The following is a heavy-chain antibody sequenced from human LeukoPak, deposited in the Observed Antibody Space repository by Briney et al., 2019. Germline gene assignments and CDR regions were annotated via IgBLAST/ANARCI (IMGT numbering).Heavy chain of an antibody. CDR2: ISSDGSTT. Sequence: GGSLRLSCAASGLTFSSYWMYWVRQAPGKGLVWVSRISSDGSTTTYADSVKGRFTSSRDNAKNTLYLQMNSLRAEDTAVYYCARGDVVLNAFDIWGQGTMVTVSS. D-gene: IGHD4/OR15-4a*01. V-gene: IGHV3-74*01. CDR3: ARGDVVLNAFDI. J-gene: IGHJ3*02. CDR1: GLTFSSYW.